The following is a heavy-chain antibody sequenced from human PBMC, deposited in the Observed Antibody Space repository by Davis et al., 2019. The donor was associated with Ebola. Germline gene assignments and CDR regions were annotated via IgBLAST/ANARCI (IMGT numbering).Heavy chain of an antibody. J-gene: IGHJ6*02. CDR3: ARGGAYSSSVYYYYYGMDV. CDR2: IYYSGST. D-gene: IGHD6-13*01. Sequence: SETLSLTCTVSGGSISSYYWSWIRQPPGKGLEWIGYIYYSGSTNYNPFLKSRVTIAVDTSKNQFSLKLSSVTAADTAVYYCARGGAYSSSVYYYYYGMDVWGQGTTVTVSS. V-gene: IGHV4-59*12. CDR1: GGSISSYY.